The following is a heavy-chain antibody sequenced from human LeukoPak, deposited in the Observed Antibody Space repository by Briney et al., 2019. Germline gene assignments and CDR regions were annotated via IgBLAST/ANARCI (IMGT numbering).Heavy chain of an antibody. CDR1: GDSVSSNSAA. D-gene: IGHD6-13*01. CDR2: TYYRSKWYN. J-gene: IGHJ4*02. CDR3: ARAGGGAAAGTGTIDY. V-gene: IGHV6-1*01. Sequence: SQTLSLTCAISGDSVSSNSAAWNSIRQSPSRGLEWLGRTYYRSKWYNDYAVSVKSRITINPDTSKNQFSLQLNSVTPEDTAVYYCARAGGGAAAGTGTIDYWGQGTLVTVSS.